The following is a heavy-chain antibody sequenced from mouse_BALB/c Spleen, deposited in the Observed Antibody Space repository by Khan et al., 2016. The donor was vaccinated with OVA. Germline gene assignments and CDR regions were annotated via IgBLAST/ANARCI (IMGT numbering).Heavy chain of an antibody. J-gene: IGHJ2*01. Sequence: EVQLVESGPGLVKPSQSLSLTCTVTGYSITSGYGWNWIRQFPGNKLEWMGYISYSGCTNYNPSFKSRISITRDTSKNQFFLQLNSVTTEDTATYYCARTARIKYWGQGTTLTVSS. V-gene: IGHV3-2*02. CDR2: ISYSGCT. D-gene: IGHD1-2*01. CDR3: ARTARIKY. CDR1: GYSITSGYG.